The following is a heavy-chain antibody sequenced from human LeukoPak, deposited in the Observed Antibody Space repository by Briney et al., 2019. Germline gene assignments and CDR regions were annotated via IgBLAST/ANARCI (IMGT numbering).Heavy chain of an antibody. CDR2: IIPKSGST. J-gene: IGHJ4*02. Sequence: GASVKVSCKASGGTLRNYALIWVRQAPGQGLQWMGGIIPKSGSTIYAQRFQGRVTISTDESTTTVYMEVSSLRSDDTAFYYCARYPSTRIITTWRDFDVWGQGTLVTVSS. V-gene: IGHV1-69*05. CDR1: GGTLRNYA. CDR3: ARYPSTRIITTWRDFDV. D-gene: IGHD3-16*01.